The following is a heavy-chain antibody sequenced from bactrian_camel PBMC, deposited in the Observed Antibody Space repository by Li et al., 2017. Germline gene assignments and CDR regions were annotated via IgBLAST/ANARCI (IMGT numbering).Heavy chain of an antibody. D-gene: IGHD2*01. CDR2: IYTRDGTT. V-gene: IGHV3S54*01. CDR3: AAAPGYRSNPLKFLPTDY. J-gene: IGHJ4*01. Sequence: HVQLVESGGGSVQAGGSLRLSCAASGNTAVINYLGWIRQSPGNEREVLGAIYTRDGTTHYADSVKGRFTIYHDNANDTTFLQMNNLKPEDSAKYYCAAAPGYRSNPLKFLPTDYWGQGTQVTVS. CDR1: GNTAVINY.